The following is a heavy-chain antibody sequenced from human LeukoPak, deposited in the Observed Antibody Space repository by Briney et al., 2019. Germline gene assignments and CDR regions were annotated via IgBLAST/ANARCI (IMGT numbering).Heavy chain of an antibody. V-gene: IGHV1-3*03. D-gene: IGHD3-22*01. Sequence: ASVKVSCKAAGYTFTSYAMHWVRQGPGQRLEWMGWINAGNGNTKYSQEFQGRVTITRETSASTAYMELSSLRSEDMAVYYCARDPGYYDSSGYRDWYFDLWGRGTLVTVSS. J-gene: IGHJ2*01. CDR2: INAGNGNT. CDR3: ARDPGYYDSSGYRDWYFDL. CDR1: GYTFTSYA.